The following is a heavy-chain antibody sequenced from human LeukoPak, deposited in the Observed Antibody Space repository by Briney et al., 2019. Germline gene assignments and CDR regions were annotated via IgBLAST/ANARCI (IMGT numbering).Heavy chain of an antibody. V-gene: IGHV4-39*07. CDR1: GGSISSSSYY. CDR2: IYYSGST. J-gene: IGHJ6*02. Sequence: SETLSLTCAVSGGSISSSSYYWGCIRQPPEKGLECIGSIYYSGSTYYNPSLKSRVTISVDKSKNQFSLKLSSVTAADTAVYYCARDTRYYYDSSGYYGPYYYYYYGMDVWGQGTTVTVSS. CDR3: ARDTRYYYDSSGYYGPYYYYYYGMDV. D-gene: IGHD3-22*01.